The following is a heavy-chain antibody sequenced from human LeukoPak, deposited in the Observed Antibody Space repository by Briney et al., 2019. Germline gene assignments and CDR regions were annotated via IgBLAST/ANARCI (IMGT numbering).Heavy chain of an antibody. Sequence: GALRLSCAASGFTFSSYSMNWVRQAPGKGLEWVSSISISSSYIYYADSVKGRFTISRDNAKNSLYLQMNSLRAADTAVYYCARDAAISGYDSLFDYWGQGTLVTVSS. J-gene: IGHJ4*02. D-gene: IGHD5-12*01. CDR1: GFTFSSYS. CDR2: ISISSSYI. CDR3: ARDAAISGYDSLFDY. V-gene: IGHV3-21*01.